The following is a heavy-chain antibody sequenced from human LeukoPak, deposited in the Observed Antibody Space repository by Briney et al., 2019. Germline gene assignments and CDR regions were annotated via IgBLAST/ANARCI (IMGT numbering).Heavy chain of an antibody. J-gene: IGHJ4*02. Sequence: SQTLSLTCTVSGGSISSGDYYWSWIRQPPGKGLEWIGYIYYSGSTYYNPSLKSRVTISVDTSKNQCSLKLSSVTAADTAVYYCARQTFWSGYPPSDYWGQGTLVTVSS. CDR1: GGSISSGDYY. D-gene: IGHD3-3*01. CDR3: ARQTFWSGYPPSDY. V-gene: IGHV4-30-4*08. CDR2: IYYSGST.